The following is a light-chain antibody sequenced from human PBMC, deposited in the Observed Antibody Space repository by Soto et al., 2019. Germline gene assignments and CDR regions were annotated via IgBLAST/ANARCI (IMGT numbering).Light chain of an antibody. CDR2: EVS. Sequence: QSAMTQPPSASGSPGQTVTISCTGTSSDVGGYNYVSWYQQHPGKAPNLMIYEVSKRPSGVPDRFSGSKSGNTASLTVSGLQADDEADYYCSSYAGITNWVFGGGTKVTVL. J-gene: IGLJ3*02. CDR3: SSYAGITNWV. CDR1: SSDVGGYNY. V-gene: IGLV2-8*01.